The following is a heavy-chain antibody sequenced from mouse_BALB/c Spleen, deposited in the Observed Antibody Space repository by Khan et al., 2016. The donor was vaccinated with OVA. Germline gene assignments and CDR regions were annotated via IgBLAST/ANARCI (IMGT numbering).Heavy chain of an antibody. CDR2: ISSAGTYT. CDR3: ASHLTGSFAY. CDR1: GFTFSNYA. V-gene: IGHV5-6*01. D-gene: IGHD4-1*01. Sequence: EVRLVESGGDLMKPGGSLKLSCAASGFTFSNYAMSWVRRTPDKRLEWVATISSAGTYTYYPDSVKGRFTISRNNAKNTLYLQMSSLKSEDTDMFYCASHLTGSFAYWGQGTLVTVSA. J-gene: IGHJ3*01.